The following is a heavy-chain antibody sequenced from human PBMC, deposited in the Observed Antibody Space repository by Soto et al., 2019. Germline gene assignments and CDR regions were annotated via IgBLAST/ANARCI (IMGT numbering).Heavy chain of an antibody. J-gene: IGHJ3*02. D-gene: IGHD2-15*01. CDR3: ARGQGVVVAATTLEHAFDI. CDR2: INHSGST. Sequence: TSETLSLTCAVYGGSFSGYYWSWIRQPPGKGLEWIGEINHSGSTNYNPSLKSRVTISVDTSKNQFSLKLSSVTAADTAVYYCARGQGVVVAATTLEHAFDIWGQGTMVTVSS. V-gene: IGHV4-34*01. CDR1: GGSFSGYY.